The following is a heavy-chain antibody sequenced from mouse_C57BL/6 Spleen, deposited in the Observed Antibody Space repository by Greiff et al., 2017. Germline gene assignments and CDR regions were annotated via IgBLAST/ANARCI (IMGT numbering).Heavy chain of an antibody. V-gene: IGHV1-50*01. J-gene: IGHJ1*03. CDR2: IDPSDSYT. CDR1: GYTFTSYW. Sequence: VQLQQPGAELVKPGASVKLSCKASGYTFTSYWMQWVKQRPGQGLEWIGEIDPSDSYTNYNQKLKGKATLTVDTSSSTAYMQLSSLTSEDSAVYYCARGTPYWYFDVWGTGTTVTVSS. CDR3: ARGTPYWYFDV. D-gene: IGHD3-3*01.